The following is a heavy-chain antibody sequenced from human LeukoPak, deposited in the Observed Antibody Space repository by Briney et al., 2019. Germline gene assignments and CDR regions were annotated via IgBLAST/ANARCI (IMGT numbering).Heavy chain of an antibody. CDR1: GYTFTSYG. Sequence: GASVKVSCKASGYTFTSYGISWVRQAPGQGLEWMGWISAYNGNTNYAQKLQGRVTMTTDTSTSTAYMELSSLRSEDTAVYYCAREGPKYYYGSVPSWGDAFDIWGQGTMVTVSS. CDR3: AREGPKYYYGSVPSWGDAFDI. CDR2: ISAYNGNT. J-gene: IGHJ3*02. D-gene: IGHD3-10*01. V-gene: IGHV1-18*01.